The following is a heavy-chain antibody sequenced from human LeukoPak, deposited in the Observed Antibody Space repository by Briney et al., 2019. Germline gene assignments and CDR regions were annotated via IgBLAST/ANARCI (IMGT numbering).Heavy chain of an antibody. CDR1: GGSISSSNW. V-gene: IGHV4-4*02. Sequence: SSETLSLTCAVSGGSISSSNWWSWVRQPPGKGLEWIGEIYHSGSTNYNPSLKSRVTISVDKSKNQFSLKLSSVTAADPAVYYCARVRSVAGTYYFDYWGQGTLVTVSS. CDR2: IYHSGST. J-gene: IGHJ4*02. D-gene: IGHD6-19*01. CDR3: ARVRSVAGTYYFDY.